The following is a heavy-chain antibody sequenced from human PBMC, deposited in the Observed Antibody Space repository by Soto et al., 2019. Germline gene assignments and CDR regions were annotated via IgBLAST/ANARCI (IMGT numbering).Heavy chain of an antibody. CDR1: GFTFSSYS. D-gene: IGHD6-6*01. J-gene: IGHJ4*02. Sequence: PGGSLRLSCAASGFTFSSYSMNWVRQAPGKGLEWVSSISSSSSYIYYADSVKGRFTISRDNAKNSLYLQMNSLRAEDTAVYYRARPNIAARPNYFAYWGQGTLVTVSS. CDR3: ARPNIAARPNYFAY. V-gene: IGHV3-21*01. CDR2: ISSSSSYI.